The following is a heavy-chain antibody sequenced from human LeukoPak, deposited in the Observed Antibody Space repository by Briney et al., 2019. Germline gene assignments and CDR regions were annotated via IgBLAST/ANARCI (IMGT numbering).Heavy chain of an antibody. CDR2: ISGSGGST. CDR3: ARDMEDSSSWSINDY. CDR1: GFTFSSYG. J-gene: IGHJ4*02. D-gene: IGHD6-13*01. V-gene: IGHV3-23*01. Sequence: GGSLRLSCAASGFTFSSYGMSWVRQAPGKGLEWVSAISGSGGSTYYADSVKGRFTVSRDNSRNTLYLQMNSLRAEDTAVYYCARDMEDSSSWSINDYWGQGTLVTVSS.